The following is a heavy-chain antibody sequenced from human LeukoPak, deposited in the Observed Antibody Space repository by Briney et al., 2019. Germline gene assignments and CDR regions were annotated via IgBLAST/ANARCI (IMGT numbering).Heavy chain of an antibody. D-gene: IGHD4-23*01. CDR3: ARVGVDYSGNIIKYYFDY. CDR1: GGSISSYY. Sequence: SETLSLTCTVSGGSISSYYWSWIRQPPGKGLEWIGYIYYSGSTNYNPSLKSRVTISVDTSKNQFSLRLSSVTAADTAVYYCARVGVDYSGNIIKYYFDYWGQGTLVTVSS. V-gene: IGHV4-59*01. J-gene: IGHJ4*02. CDR2: IYYSGST.